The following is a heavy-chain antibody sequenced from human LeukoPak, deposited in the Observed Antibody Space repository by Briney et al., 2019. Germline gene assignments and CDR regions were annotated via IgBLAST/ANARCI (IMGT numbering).Heavy chain of an antibody. J-gene: IGHJ1*01. D-gene: IGHD3-22*01. Sequence: GGSLRLSCAASGFTFSSYAMSWVRQAPGKGLEWVSAISGSGGSTYYADSVKGRFTISRDNSKNTLYPQMNSLRAEDTAVYYCAKDAAYYYDSSGYYYVSAEYFQHWGQGTLVTVSS. CDR1: GFTFSSYA. CDR2: ISGSGGST. CDR3: AKDAAYYYDSSGYYYVSAEYFQH. V-gene: IGHV3-23*01.